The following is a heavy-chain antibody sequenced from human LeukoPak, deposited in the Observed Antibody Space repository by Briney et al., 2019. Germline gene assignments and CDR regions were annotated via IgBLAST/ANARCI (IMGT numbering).Heavy chain of an antibody. J-gene: IGHJ4*02. V-gene: IGHV3-30*04. Sequence: GGSLRLSCAASGFTFSSYALHWVRQAPGKGLEWMAVISNDANAKHYADSVKGRFTISRDNSKNTLYLQMNSLRPGDTAVYYCARGAGAAGGRDYYSDYWGQGMLVTVSS. CDR2: ISNDANAK. CDR3: ARGAGAAGGRDYYSDY. D-gene: IGHD6-13*01. CDR1: GFTFSSYA.